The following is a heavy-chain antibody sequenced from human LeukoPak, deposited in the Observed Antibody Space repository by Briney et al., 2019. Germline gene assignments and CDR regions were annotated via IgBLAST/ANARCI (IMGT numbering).Heavy chain of an antibody. J-gene: IGHJ5*02. CDR2: IIPIFGTA. Sequence: SVKVSCKASGGTFSSYAISWVRQAPGQGLEWMGGIIPIFGTANYAQKFQGRVTITRNTSISTAYMELSSLRSEDTAVYYCAREGGWNYRGRRFDPWGQGTLVTVSS. CDR1: GGTFSSYA. CDR3: AREGGWNYRGRRFDP. V-gene: IGHV1-69*05. D-gene: IGHD1-7*01.